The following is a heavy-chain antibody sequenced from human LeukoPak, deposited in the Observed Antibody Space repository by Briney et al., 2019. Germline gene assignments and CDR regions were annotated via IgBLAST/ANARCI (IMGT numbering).Heavy chain of an antibody. CDR1: GYTFTSYY. Sequence: GASVKVSCKASGYTFTSYYMHWVRQAPGQGLEWMGIINPSGGSTSYAQKFQGRVTMTRNTSISTAYMELSSLRSEDTAVYYCARGIVVGPATSGAFDIWGQGTKVTVSS. CDR2: INPSGGST. CDR3: ARGIVVGPATSGAFDI. V-gene: IGHV1-46*01. J-gene: IGHJ3*02. D-gene: IGHD2-15*01.